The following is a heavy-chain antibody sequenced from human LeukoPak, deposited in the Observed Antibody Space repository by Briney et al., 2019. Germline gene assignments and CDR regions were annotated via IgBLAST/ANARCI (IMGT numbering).Heavy chain of an antibody. CDR2: ISKDGGPT. V-gene: IGHV3-30*04. D-gene: IGHD4-17*01. Sequence: PGRSLRVSCAASGFSFSSYAMHWVRQAPGRGLEGVAVISKDGGPTYYADSVKGRFIISRDNSKNMLFLQMNSLRADDTGVYYCARSNYGDFRCGDYWGRGTLVTVSS. J-gene: IGHJ4*02. CDR1: GFSFSSYA. CDR3: ARSNYGDFRCGDY.